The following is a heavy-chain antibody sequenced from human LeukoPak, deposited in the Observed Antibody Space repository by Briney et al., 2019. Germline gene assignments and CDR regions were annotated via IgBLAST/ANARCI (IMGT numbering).Heavy chain of an antibody. CDR1: GYFISSGYY. J-gene: IGHJ4*02. V-gene: IGHV4-38-2*02. Sequence: PSETLSLTCNVSGYFISSGYYWGWIRQPPGKGLEWIGSIYHSGSTYYNPSLKSRVTMSIDTSKNQFSLKLSSVTAADTAVYYCARHWRWLRPSSFDYWGQGTLVTVSS. CDR3: ARHWRWLRPSSFDY. CDR2: IYHSGST. D-gene: IGHD5-24*01.